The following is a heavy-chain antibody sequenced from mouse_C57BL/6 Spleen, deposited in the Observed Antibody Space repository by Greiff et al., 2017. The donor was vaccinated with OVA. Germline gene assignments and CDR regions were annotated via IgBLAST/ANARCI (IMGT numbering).Heavy chain of an antibody. CDR1: GYAFSSSW. V-gene: IGHV1-82*01. J-gene: IGHJ4*01. Sequence: VQLQQSGPELVKPGASVKISCKASGYAFSSSWMNWVKQRPGKGLEWIGRIYPGDGDTNYNGKVKGKATLTADKSSSTAYMQLIILTSEDSAVYFCARGLLPPYYYAMDYWGQGTSVTVSS. D-gene: IGHD2-3*01. CDR2: IYPGDGDT. CDR3: ARGLLPPYYYAMDY.